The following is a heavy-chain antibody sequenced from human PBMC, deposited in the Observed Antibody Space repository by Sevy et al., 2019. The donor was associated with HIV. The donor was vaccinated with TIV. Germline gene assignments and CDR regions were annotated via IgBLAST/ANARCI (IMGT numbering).Heavy chain of an antibody. D-gene: IGHD6-6*01. CDR1: GFTFSSYS. CDR2: IRSGSSYI. CDR3: AIAIGIAARPVF. Sequence: AGSLRLSCAASGFTFSSYSMNWVRQAPGKGLEWVSSIRSGSSYIYYADSVKGRFTISRDNAKNSLYLQMNSPRAEDTAVYYCAIAIGIAARPVFWGQGTLVTVSS. J-gene: IGHJ4*02. V-gene: IGHV3-21*01.